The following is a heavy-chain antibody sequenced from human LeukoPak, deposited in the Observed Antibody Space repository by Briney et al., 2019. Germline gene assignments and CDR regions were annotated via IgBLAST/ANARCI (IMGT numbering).Heavy chain of an antibody. V-gene: IGHV1-69*13. D-gene: IGHD2-2*01. CDR1: GGTFSSYA. CDR3: ASWSRAPYCSSTSCYPYYYYYYMDV. Sequence: GASVKVSCKASGGTFSSYAISWVRQAPGQGLEWMGGIIPIFGTANYAQKFQGRVTITADESTSTAYMELSSLRSEDTAVYYCASWSRAPYCSSTSCYPYYYYYYMDVWGKGTTVTVSS. CDR2: IIPIFGTA. J-gene: IGHJ6*03.